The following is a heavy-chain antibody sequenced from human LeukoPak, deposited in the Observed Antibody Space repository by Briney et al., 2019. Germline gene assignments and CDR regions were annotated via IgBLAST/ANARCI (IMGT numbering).Heavy chain of an antibody. CDR2: MRYDGSNK. D-gene: IGHD6-19*01. V-gene: IGHV3-30*02. Sequence: GGSLRLSCAASGFPFGSYEMNWVRQAPGKGLEWVAFMRYDGSNKYYADSVKGRFTISRDNSKNTLYLQMISLRAEDTAVYYCAKAHSSGWYVFDYWGQGTLVTVSS. CDR1: GFPFGSYE. J-gene: IGHJ4*02. CDR3: AKAHSSGWYVFDY.